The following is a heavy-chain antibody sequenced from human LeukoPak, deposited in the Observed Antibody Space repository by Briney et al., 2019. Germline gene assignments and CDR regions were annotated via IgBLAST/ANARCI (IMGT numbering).Heavy chain of an antibody. CDR1: GGSINSSNDF. CDR3: ARTFLGAFDI. V-gene: IGHV4-39*01. CDR2: IYYSGGT. J-gene: IGHJ3*02. D-gene: IGHD2/OR15-2a*01. Sequence: PSETLSLTCIVSGGSINSSNDFWGWIRQPPGKGLEWIGSIYYSGGTYYHPSLKSRVTISVDTSKNQFSLKLSSVTAADTAVYYCARTFLGAFDIWGQGTMVTVSS.